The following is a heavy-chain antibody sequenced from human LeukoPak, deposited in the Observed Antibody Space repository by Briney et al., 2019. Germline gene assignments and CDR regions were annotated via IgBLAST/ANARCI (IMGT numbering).Heavy chain of an antibody. CDR1: GFTFSSYA. D-gene: IGHD6-19*01. CDR2: ISGSGGST. Sequence: GGSLRLSCAASGFTFSSYAMSWVRQAPGKGLEWVSAISGSGGSTYYADSVKGRFTISRDNSKNTLYLQTNSLRAEDTAVYYCAKDLKQWLVLYYFDYWGQGTLVTVSS. CDR3: AKDLKQWLVLYYFDY. J-gene: IGHJ4*02. V-gene: IGHV3-23*01.